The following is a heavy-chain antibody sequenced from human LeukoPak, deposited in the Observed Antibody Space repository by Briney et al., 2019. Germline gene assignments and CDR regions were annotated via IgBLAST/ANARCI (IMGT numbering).Heavy chain of an antibody. V-gene: IGHV4-39*02. CDR2: IYYSGST. CDR1: GDSISSSTYY. J-gene: IGHJ4*02. Sequence: SETLSLTCTVSGDSISSSTYYWAWIRQPPGKGLEWIGNIYYSGSTYHNPSLKSRVTISIDTSKNHFSLELSSVTAADMAVYYCARGLYDGGSWFHFDSWGQGTLVTVSS. CDR3: ARGLYDGGSWFHFDS. D-gene: IGHD6-13*01.